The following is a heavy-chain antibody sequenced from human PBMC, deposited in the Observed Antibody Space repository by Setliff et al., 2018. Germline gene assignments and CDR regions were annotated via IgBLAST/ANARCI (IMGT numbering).Heavy chain of an antibody. CDR2: MYYSGDT. Sequence: SETLSLTCTVSGGSVRGYYWSWIRQPPGKGLEWIGYMYYSGDTNYNPSLKSRVTISVDTSKNQFSLKLSAVTAADTAVYYCARGGTYRYFDYWGQGALVTVSS. CDR1: GGSVRGYY. J-gene: IGHJ4*02. V-gene: IGHV4-59*02. CDR3: ARGGTYRYFDY.